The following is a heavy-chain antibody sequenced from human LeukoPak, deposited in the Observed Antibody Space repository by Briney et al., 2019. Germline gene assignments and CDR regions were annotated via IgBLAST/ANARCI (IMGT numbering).Heavy chain of an antibody. D-gene: IGHD3-10*01. CDR1: GFTFSSYW. CDR3: ARGQGTGDTMVRGVILYYYYYYGMDV. J-gene: IGHJ6*02. V-gene: IGHV3-7*01. Sequence: GGSLRLSCAASGFTFSSYWMSWVRQAPGKGLEWVANIKQDGSEKYYVDSVKGRFTISRDNAKNSLYLQMNSLRAEDTAVYYCARGQGTGDTMVRGVILYYYYYYGMDVWGQGTAVTVSS. CDR2: IKQDGSEK.